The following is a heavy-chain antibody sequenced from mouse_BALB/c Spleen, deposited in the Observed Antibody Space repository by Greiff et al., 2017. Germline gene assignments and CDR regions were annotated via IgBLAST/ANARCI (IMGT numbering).Heavy chain of an antibody. J-gene: IGHJ2*01. CDR3: ARGEDYYGDFDY. CDR2: ISSGSSTI. D-gene: IGHD1-1*01. V-gene: IGHV5-17*02. CDR1: GFTFSSFG. Sequence: EVKLMESGGGLVQPGGSRKLSCAASGFTFSSFGMHWVRQAPEKGLEWVAYISSGSSTIYYADTVKGRFTISRDNPKNTLFLQMTSLRSEDTAMYYCARGEDYYGDFDYWGQGTTLTVSS.